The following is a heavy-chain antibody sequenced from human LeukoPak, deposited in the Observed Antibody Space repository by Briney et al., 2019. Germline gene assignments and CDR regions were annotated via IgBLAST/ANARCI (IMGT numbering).Heavy chain of an antibody. J-gene: IGHJ4*02. CDR1: GGSISSYY. Sequence: SETLSLTCTVSGGSISSYYWSWIRRPPGKGLEWIGYIYYSGSTNYNPSLKSRVTISVDTSKNQFSLKLSSVTAADTAVYYCAREGGYYYDSSGVTGQFDYWGQGTLVTVSS. D-gene: IGHD3-22*01. V-gene: IGHV4-59*01. CDR2: IYYSGST. CDR3: AREGGYYYDSSGVTGQFDY.